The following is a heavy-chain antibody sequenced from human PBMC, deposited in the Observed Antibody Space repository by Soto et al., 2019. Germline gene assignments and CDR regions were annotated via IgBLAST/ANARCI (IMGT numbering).Heavy chain of an antibody. Sequence: QITLKESGPPLVKPTQTLTLTCTFSGFSLRTRGVAVGWFRQPPGKALEWLALIYWDEDKWYSPSLKSRLTIADDTSNNQVVLTMTNVDPVDTATYCCAHRPRGYAYYFDYWGQGILVTVSS. CDR2: IYWDEDK. V-gene: IGHV2-5*02. J-gene: IGHJ4*02. CDR1: GFSLRTRGVA. CDR3: AHRPRGYAYYFDY. D-gene: IGHD5-12*01.